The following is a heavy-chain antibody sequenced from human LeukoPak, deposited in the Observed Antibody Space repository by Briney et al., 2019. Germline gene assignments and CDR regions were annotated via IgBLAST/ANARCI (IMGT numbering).Heavy chain of an antibody. CDR3: ANGPHYNILTGFYKVRSHLDY. CDR1: GFTFSNYG. CDR2: MRYDGSNT. J-gene: IGHJ4*02. D-gene: IGHD3-9*01. V-gene: IGHV3-30*02. Sequence: HPGGSLRLSCAASGFTFSNYGMHWVRQAPGKGLEWLAFMRYDGSNTHYADSVKGRFTISRDNSKNTLFLQMNSLRSEDTALYYCANGPHYNILTGFYKVRSHLDYWGQGTLVTVSS.